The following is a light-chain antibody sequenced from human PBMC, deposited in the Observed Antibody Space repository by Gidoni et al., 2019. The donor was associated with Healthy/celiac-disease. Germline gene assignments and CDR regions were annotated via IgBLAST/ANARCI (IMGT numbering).Light chain of an antibody. CDR3: QQYYSFPGT. Sequence: VIWMTQSPSLLSASTGDRVTISCRISQGISSYLAWYQQKPGKAPELLIYAASTVQSGVPSRFSGSGSGTDFTLIISCLQSEDFATYYCQQYYSFPGTVGQGTKVEIK. V-gene: IGKV1D-8*01. CDR2: AAS. J-gene: IGKJ1*01. CDR1: QGISSY.